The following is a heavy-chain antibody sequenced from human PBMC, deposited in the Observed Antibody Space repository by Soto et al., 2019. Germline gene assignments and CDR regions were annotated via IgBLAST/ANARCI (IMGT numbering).Heavy chain of an antibody. CDR1: GGSITGYY. CDR2: IYYSGST. J-gene: IGHJ4*02. CDR3: ARFSGWYSAFDY. Sequence: SETLSLTCTVSGGSITGYYWSWIRQPPGKGLEWIAYIYYSGSTNYNPSLKSRVTISVDTSKTEFSLKLHSVTTADTAVYYCARFSGWYSAFDYWGPGTPVTVSS. D-gene: IGHD6-19*01. V-gene: IGHV4-59*01.